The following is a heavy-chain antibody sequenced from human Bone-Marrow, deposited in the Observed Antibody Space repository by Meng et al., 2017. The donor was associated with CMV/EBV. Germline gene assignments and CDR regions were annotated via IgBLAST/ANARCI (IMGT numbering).Heavy chain of an antibody. CDR1: GFIFGDYL. CDR2: VRSIPYGGSS. Sequence: GESLKISCTASGFIFGDYLISWVRQAPGKGLEWVGFVRSIPYGGSSEYAASVKGRFIISRDDSKSIAYLQMNSLKTEDTAVYFCARCRRVELPNRGGIYYYYGMDVWGRGTTVTVSS. V-gene: IGHV3-49*02. J-gene: IGHJ6*02. D-gene: IGHD2/OR15-2a*01. CDR3: ARCRRVELPNRGGIYYYYGMDV.